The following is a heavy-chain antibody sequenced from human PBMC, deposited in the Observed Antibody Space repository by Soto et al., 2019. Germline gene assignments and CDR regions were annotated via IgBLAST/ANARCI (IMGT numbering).Heavy chain of an antibody. V-gene: IGHV3-30-3*01. CDR3: ARDANMDDYGDYASPAPVDV. CDR2: ISYDGSNK. J-gene: IGHJ6*02. D-gene: IGHD4-17*01. Sequence: PGGSLRLSCAASGFTFSSYAMHWVRQAPGKGLEWVAVISYDGSNKYYADSVKGRFTISRDNSKNTLYLQMNSLRAEDTAVYYCARDANMDDYGDYASPAPVDVWGQGTTVTVSS. CDR1: GFTFSSYA.